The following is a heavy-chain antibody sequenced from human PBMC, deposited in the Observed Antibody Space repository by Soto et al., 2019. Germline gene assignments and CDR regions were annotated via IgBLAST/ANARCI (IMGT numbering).Heavy chain of an antibody. CDR3: ARGHSPAIFGGVIVTSSDAFDI. Sequence: QVQLQRWGAGLLKPSETLSLTCAVYGGSFSGYYWSWIRQPPGKGLEWIGEINQSGSTNYNPSLKSRVTITVDTSKNHFPLKLSSVTAADTAVYYCARGHSPAIFGGVIVTSSDAFDIWGQGTMVTVSS. J-gene: IGHJ3*02. D-gene: IGHD3-16*02. CDR2: INQSGST. CDR1: GGSFSGYY. V-gene: IGHV4-34*01.